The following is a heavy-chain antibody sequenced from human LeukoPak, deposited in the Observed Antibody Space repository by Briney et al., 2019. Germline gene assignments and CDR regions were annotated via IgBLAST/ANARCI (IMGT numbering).Heavy chain of an antibody. D-gene: IGHD2-2*02. CDR1: GFNFSDSN. Sequence: PGGSLRLSCVASGFNFSDSNMNWVRQAPGKGLEWVSYISRSTTAIYYADSVKGRFTISRDSAKNSVYLQMNSLRAEDTAVYYCARDLDIVVVPAAIDDWVPPVPYWGQGTLVTVSS. V-gene: IGHV3-48*01. J-gene: IGHJ4*02. CDR2: ISRSTTAI. CDR3: ARDLDIVVVPAAIDDWVPPVPY.